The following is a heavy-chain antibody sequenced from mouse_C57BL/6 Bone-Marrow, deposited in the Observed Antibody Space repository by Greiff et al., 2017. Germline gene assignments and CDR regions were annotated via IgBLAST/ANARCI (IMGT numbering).Heavy chain of an antibody. J-gene: IGHJ2*01. CDR3: ARWGTTVLDY. D-gene: IGHD1-1*01. V-gene: IGHV5-9*01. CDR2: ISGGGGNT. Sequence: VKVVESGGGLVKPGGSLKLSCAASGFTFSSYTMSWVRQTPEKRLEWVATISGGGGNTYYPDSVKGRFTISRDSAKNTLYLQMSSLRSEDTDLYYCARWGTTVLDYWGQGTTLTVSS. CDR1: GFTFSSYT.